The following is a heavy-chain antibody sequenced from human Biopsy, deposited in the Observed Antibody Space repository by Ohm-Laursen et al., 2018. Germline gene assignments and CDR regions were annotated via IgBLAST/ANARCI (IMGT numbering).Heavy chain of an antibody. D-gene: IGHD4-11*01. V-gene: IGHV3-30*03. J-gene: IGHJ2*01. CDR1: GFTFTSYG. CDR2: ISYDGSGE. CDR3: ARDEKRWDYSNYFSWNFDL. Sequence: SLRPSCSASGFTFTSYGMHWARQAPGKGLEWVAVISYDGSGEYYADSLQGRFTISRDNPKNTVDLQMNSLRAEDTAVYFCARDEKRWDYSNYFSWNFDLWGRGTRVTVSP.